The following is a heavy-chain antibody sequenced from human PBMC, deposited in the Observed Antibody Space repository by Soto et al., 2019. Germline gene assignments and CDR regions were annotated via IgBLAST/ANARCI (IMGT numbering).Heavy chain of an antibody. V-gene: IGHV3-30-3*01. CDR1: EFTFSSCA. Sequence: QVQLVESGGGVVHPERSLRLSCSASEFTFSSCAMHWVRQAPGKGLEWVAGISYDGGHKFYGDSVRGRFTISRDSSKTTVFLQMNSLRPEDTAAYYCARVKTDYSNPRGPFFFYGMDVWGQGTTVTVSS. CDR3: ARVKTDYSNPRGPFFFYGMDV. J-gene: IGHJ6*02. D-gene: IGHD4-4*01. CDR2: ISYDGGHK.